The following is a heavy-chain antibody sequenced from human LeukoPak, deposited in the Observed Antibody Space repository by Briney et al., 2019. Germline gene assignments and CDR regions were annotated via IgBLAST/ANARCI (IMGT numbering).Heavy chain of an antibody. D-gene: IGHD1-26*01. CDR1: GFTFSSYA. J-gene: IGHJ4*02. Sequence: GGSLRLSCAASGFTFSSYAMHWVRQAPGKGLEWVAVISYDGSNKYYADSVKGRFTISRDNSKDTLYLQMNSLRAEDTAVYYCTRESGAGEAVDYWGQGTLVTVSS. CDR3: TRESGAGEAVDY. V-gene: IGHV3-30-3*01. CDR2: ISYDGSNK.